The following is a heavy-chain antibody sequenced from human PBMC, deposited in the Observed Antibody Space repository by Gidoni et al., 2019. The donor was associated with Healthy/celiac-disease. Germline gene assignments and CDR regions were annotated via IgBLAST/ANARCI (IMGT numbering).Heavy chain of an antibody. V-gene: IGHV1-69*01. CDR1: GGTFISYA. D-gene: IGHD2-2*01. CDR2: IIPIFGTA. CDR3: AREHCSSTSCYSFDY. J-gene: IGHJ4*02. Sequence: QVQLVQSGAEVKQPGSSVKVSCTASGGTFISYAISWVRQAPGQGLEWMGGIIPIFGTANYAQKFQGRVTITADESTSTAYMELSSLRSEDTAVYYCAREHCSSTSCYSFDYWGQGTLVTVSS.